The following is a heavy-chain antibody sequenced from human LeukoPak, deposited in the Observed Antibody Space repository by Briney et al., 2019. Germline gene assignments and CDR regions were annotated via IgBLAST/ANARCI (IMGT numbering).Heavy chain of an antibody. D-gene: IGHD1-7*01. Sequence: SETLSLTCTVSGGSISSYYWSWIRQPPGKGLEWIGYIYYSGSTNYNPSLKSRVTISVDTSKNQFSLKLSSVTAADTAVYYCARTKEVRYNWNYGALYYFDYWGQGTLVTVSS. CDR2: IYYSGST. V-gene: IGHV4-59*01. CDR3: ARTKEVRYNWNYGALYYFDY. J-gene: IGHJ4*02. CDR1: GGSISSYY.